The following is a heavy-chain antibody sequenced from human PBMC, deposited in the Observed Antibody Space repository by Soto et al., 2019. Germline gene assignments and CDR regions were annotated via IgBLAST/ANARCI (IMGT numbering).Heavy chain of an antibody. CDR3: ARMASFGSLNWFDP. V-gene: IGHV1-8*01. Sequence: QVQLVQSGAELKKPGASVRVSCKASGYTFTTNDVTWVRQATGQGLEWMGWMNPGSGDTGYAQKFQGRVTMTRDISIATAYMELSSLRSEDTAIYYCARMASFGSLNWFDPWGQGTLVTVSS. CDR2: MNPGSGDT. D-gene: IGHD5-18*01. J-gene: IGHJ5*01. CDR1: GYTFTTND.